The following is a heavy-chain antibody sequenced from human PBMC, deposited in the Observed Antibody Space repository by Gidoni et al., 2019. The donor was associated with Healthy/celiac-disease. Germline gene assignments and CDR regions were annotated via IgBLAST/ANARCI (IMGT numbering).Heavy chain of an antibody. CDR1: GFNFDDYA. Sequence: EVQLVESGGGLVQPGRSLRLSCAASGFNFDDYAMHWVRQAPGKGLEWVSGISWNSGSIGYADSVKGRFTISRDNAKNSLYLQMNSLRAEDTALYYCAKGLVAGTGGSAFDIWGQGTMVTVSS. D-gene: IGHD6-19*01. V-gene: IGHV3-9*01. CDR2: ISWNSGSI. CDR3: AKGLVAGTGGSAFDI. J-gene: IGHJ3*02.